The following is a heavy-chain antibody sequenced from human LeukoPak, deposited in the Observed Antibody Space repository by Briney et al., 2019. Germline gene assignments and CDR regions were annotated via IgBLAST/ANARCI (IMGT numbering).Heavy chain of an antibody. CDR3: ARDMELSDY. V-gene: IGHV3-30-3*01. Sequence: GGSLRLSCAASGFTFSSYAMHWVRQAPGKGLEWVAVISYDGSNKYYADSVKGRFTISRDNPKNTLYLQMNSLRAEDTAVYYCARDMELSDYWGQGTLVTVSS. CDR2: ISYDGSNK. D-gene: IGHD3-10*01. CDR1: GFTFSSYA. J-gene: IGHJ4*02.